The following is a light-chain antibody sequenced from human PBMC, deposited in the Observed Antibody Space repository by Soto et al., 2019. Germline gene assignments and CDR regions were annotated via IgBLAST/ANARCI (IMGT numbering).Light chain of an antibody. J-gene: IGLJ3*02. Sequence: QSVLTQTPSVSGAPGQRVTISCTGSSSNIGAGYDVHWYQQLPGTAPKLLIYGNSNRPSGVPDRFSGSKSGTSASLAITGVQAEDEADYYCQSYDSSLSGGVFGVGTKLTVL. CDR2: GNS. V-gene: IGLV1-40*01. CDR1: SSNIGAGYD. CDR3: QSYDSSLSGGV.